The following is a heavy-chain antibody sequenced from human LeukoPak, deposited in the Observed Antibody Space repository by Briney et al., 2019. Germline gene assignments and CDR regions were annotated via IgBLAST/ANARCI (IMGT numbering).Heavy chain of an antibody. J-gene: IGHJ4*02. CDR2: IHFSGST. CDR3: ARTGELLHFDY. D-gene: IGHD1-26*01. Sequence: SETLSLTCTVSADSISSSGHYWTWIRQHPGKGPETIGFIHFSGSTNHNPSLKSRVAISVDASKNQFSLKLSSVTAADTAVYYCARTGELLHFDYWGQGTLVTVSS. V-gene: IGHV4-31*03. CDR1: ADSISSSGHY.